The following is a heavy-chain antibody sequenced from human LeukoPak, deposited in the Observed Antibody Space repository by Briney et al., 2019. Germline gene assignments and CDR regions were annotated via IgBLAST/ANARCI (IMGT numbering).Heavy chain of an antibody. J-gene: IGHJ4*02. CDR2: ISSSSSYI. D-gene: IGHD6-19*01. CDR1: GFTFSSYS. Sequence: GGSLRLSCAASGFTFSSYSMNWVRQAPGKGLEWVSSISSSSSYIYYADSVKGRFTISRDNAKNSLYLQMNSLRAEDTAVYYCARDRDSSGWIDYWGQGTLLTVSS. CDR3: ARDRDSSGWIDY. V-gene: IGHV3-21*01.